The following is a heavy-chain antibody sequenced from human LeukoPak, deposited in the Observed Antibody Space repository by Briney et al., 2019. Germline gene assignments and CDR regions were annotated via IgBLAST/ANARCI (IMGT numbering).Heavy chain of an antibody. J-gene: IGHJ4*02. Sequence: SETLSLTCAVSGYSITSGYYWGWIRQPPGKGLEWIGSIYRSGSTYYNPSLKSRVTIAVDTSKNQFSLKLSSVTAADTAVYYCARHSVGATQYRLFDYWGQGTLVTVSS. CDR1: GYSITSGYY. D-gene: IGHD1-26*01. V-gene: IGHV4-38-2*01. CDR3: ARHSVGATQYRLFDY. CDR2: IYRSGST.